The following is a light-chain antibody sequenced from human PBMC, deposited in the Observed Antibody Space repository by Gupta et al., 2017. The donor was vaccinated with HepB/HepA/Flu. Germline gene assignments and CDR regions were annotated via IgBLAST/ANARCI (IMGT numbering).Light chain of an antibody. CDR1: NIGSKT. V-gene: IGLV3-21*03. CDR2: GDS. CDR3: QVWDNSRDHPGVV. Sequence: YVLTQPPSVPVAPGKPASITCWGDNIGSKTVQWYQQKPGQAPVLVVYGDSDRPSGIPERFSGSNSGGTATLTITWVEAGDEADYYCQVWDNSRDHPGVVFGGGTKVAVL. J-gene: IGLJ2*01.